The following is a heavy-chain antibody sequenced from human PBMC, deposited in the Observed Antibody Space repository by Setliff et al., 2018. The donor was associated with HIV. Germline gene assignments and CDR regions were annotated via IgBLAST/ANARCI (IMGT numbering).Heavy chain of an antibody. CDR2: ISSSSSYI. D-gene: IGHD3-22*01. J-gene: IGHJ6*03. CDR1: GFTFSSYS. V-gene: IGHV3-21*01. CDR3: ARAGDSSGYYYGYYYYYYMDV. Sequence: GGSLRLSCAASGFTFSSYSMNWVRQAPGKGLEWVSSISSSSSYIYYADSVKGRFTISRDNAKNSLYLQMNSLRAEDTAVYYCARAGDSSGYYYGYYYYYYMDVWGKGTTVTVS.